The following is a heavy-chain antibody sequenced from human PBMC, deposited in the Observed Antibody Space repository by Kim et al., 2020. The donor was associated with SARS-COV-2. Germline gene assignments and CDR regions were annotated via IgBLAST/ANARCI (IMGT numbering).Heavy chain of an antibody. CDR1: GFTFRSYA. Sequence: GGSLRLSCAASGFTFRSYAMRWVRQAPGKGLEWVSSITDSGGHTFYADSVKGRFIISRDNSRNTLYLQMNSLRAEDTAIYYCAKVQMAGRPSAFEIWGQGTMVTVSS. CDR2: ITDSGGHT. CDR3: AKVQMAGRPSAFEI. J-gene: IGHJ3*02. V-gene: IGHV3-23*01.